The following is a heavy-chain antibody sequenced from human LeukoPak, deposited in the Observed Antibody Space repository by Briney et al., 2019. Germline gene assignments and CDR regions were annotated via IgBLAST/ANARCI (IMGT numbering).Heavy chain of an antibody. CDR2: IFPSGGEI. J-gene: IGHJ4*02. CDR1: GFTFSTFA. V-gene: IGHV3-23*01. CDR3: AKKGSWRTYSSSWYYFDY. Sequence: GGSLRLSCAASGFTFSTFAMIWVRQPPGKGLEWVSSIFPSGGEIHYADSVRGRFTISRDNSKNTLYLQMNSLRAEDTAVYYCAKKGSWRTYSSSWYYFDYWGQGTLVTVSS. D-gene: IGHD6-13*01.